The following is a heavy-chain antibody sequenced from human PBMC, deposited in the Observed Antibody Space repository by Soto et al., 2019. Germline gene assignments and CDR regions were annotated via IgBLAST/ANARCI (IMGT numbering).Heavy chain of an antibody. CDR1: GFTVSSNY. CDR3: ARSFVQDSAAFDAFDI. J-gene: IGHJ3*02. V-gene: IGHV3-66*01. Sequence: GGSLRLSCAASGFTVSSNYMSWVRQAPGKGLEWVSVIYSGGSTYYADSVKGRFTISRDNSKNTLYLQMNSLRAEDTAVYYCARSFVQDSAAFDAFDIWGQGTMVTVSS. D-gene: IGHD6-13*01. CDR2: IYSGGST.